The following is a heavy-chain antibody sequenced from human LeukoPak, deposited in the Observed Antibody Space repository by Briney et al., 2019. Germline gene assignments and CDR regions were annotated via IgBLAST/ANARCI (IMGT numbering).Heavy chain of an antibody. CDR2: IWYDGSNK. CDR3: ARDNYGMDV. V-gene: IGHV3-33*01. J-gene: IGHJ6*02. CDR1: GFTFSSYG. Sequence: PGGSLRLSCASSGFTFSSYGMHWVRQAPGKGLEWVAVIWYDGSNKYYADSVKGRFTISRDNSKNTLYLQMNSLRAEDTAVYYCARDNYGMDVWGQGTTVTVSS.